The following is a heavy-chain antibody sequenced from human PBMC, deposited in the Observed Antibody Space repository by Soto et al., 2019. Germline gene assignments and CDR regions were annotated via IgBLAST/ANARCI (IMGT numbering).Heavy chain of an antibody. CDR2: ISSSGSTI. J-gene: IGHJ6*02. CDR1: GFTFSSYE. Sequence: PGGSLRLSCAASGFTFSSYEMNWVRQAPGKGLEWVSYISSSGSTIYYADSVKGRFTISRDNAKNSLYLQMNSLRAEDTAVYYCASALERSYYYYYGMDVWGQGTTVTVSS. V-gene: IGHV3-48*03. D-gene: IGHD1-1*01. CDR3: ASALERSYYYYYGMDV.